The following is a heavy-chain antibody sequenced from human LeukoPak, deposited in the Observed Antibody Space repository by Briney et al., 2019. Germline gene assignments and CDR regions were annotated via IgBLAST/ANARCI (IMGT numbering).Heavy chain of an antibody. Sequence: SETLSLTCTVSGGSISSYYWSWIRQPPGKGLEWIGYICYSGSTNYNPSLKSRVTISVDTSKNQFSLKLSSVTAADTAVYYCASVGWDSYYFDYWGQGTLVTVSS. J-gene: IGHJ4*02. CDR3: ASVGWDSYYFDY. D-gene: IGHD1-26*01. V-gene: IGHV4-59*01. CDR2: ICYSGST. CDR1: GGSISSYY.